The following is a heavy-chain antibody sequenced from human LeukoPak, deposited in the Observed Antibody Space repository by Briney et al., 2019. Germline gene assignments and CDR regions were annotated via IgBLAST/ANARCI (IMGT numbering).Heavy chain of an antibody. V-gene: IGHV3-74*01. CDR1: GFTFSSYA. Sequence: PGGSLRLSCAASGFTFSSYAMSWVRQAPGKGLVWVSRISSDGRTISYADSVKGRFIISRDNAKNTLSLQMNSLRGEDTALYYCGREDRIVLGNDAFDIWGQGTMVTVSS. D-gene: IGHD2-8*01. CDR2: ISSDGRTI. J-gene: IGHJ3*02. CDR3: GREDRIVLGNDAFDI.